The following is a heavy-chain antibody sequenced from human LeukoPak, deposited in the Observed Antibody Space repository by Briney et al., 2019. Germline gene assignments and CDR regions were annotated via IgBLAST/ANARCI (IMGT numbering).Heavy chain of an antibody. J-gene: IGHJ3*02. CDR2: IYYSEST. CDR1: GGSISSYY. CDR3: ARRAYSSGLDAFDI. D-gene: IGHD6-19*01. Sequence: SETLSLTRTVSGGSISSYYWSWIRQPPGKGLEWIGYIYYSESTNYNPSLKSRVTISVDTSKNQFSLKLSSVTAADTAVYYCARRAYSSGLDAFDIWGQGTMVTVSS. V-gene: IGHV4-59*08.